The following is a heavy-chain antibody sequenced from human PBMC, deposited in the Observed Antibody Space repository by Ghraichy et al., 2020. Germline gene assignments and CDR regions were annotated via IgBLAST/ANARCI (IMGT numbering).Heavy chain of an antibody. CDR3: ARGGYTGYTSVDS. CDR2: IDSDESPT. V-gene: IGHV3-74*01. J-gene: IGHJ4*02. Sequence: GGSLRLSCAASGFTFSRYWMHWVRQAPGKGLVWVSHIDSDESPTNYADSVKGRFTISRDNAKNTLFLQMNSLRAEDTAVYYCARGGYTGYTSVDSWGQGTLVTVSS. D-gene: IGHD5-12*01. CDR1: GFTFSRYW.